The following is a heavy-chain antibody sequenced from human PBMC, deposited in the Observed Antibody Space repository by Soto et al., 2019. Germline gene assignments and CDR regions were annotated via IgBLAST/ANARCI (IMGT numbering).Heavy chain of an antibody. CDR3: ARDHCSGGSCWFDP. V-gene: IGHV1-18*01. D-gene: IGHD2-15*01. J-gene: IGHJ5*02. CDR2: ISAYNGNT. CDR1: GYTFTNFD. Sequence: ASVKVSCKASGYTFTNFDINWVRQATGQGLEWMGWISAYNGNTNYAQKLQGRVTMTTDTSTSTAYMELRSLRSDDTAVYYCARDHCSGGSCWFDPWGQGTLVTVSS.